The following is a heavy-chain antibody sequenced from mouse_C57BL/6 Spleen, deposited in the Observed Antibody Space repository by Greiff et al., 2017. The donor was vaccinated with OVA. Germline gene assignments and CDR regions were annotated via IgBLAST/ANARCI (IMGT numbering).Heavy chain of an antibody. J-gene: IGHJ2*01. V-gene: IGHV1-64*01. Sequence: QVQLQQPGAELVKPGASVKLSCKASGYTFTSYWMHWVKQRPGQGLEWIGMIHPNSGSTNYNEKFKSKATLSVDKSSSTAYMQLSSLTSEDSAVYYCANQITTVVAHFDYWGQGTTLTVSS. CDR2: IHPNSGST. D-gene: IGHD1-1*01. CDR3: ANQITTVVAHFDY. CDR1: GYTFTSYW.